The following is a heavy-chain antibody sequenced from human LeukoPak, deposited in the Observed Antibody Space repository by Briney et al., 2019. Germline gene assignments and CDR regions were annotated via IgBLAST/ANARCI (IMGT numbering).Heavy chain of an antibody. CDR2: IIPIFGTA. J-gene: IGHJ3*02. V-gene: IGHV1-69*13. Sequence: PVKVSCKASGGTFSSYAISWVRQAPGQGLEWMGGIIPIFGTANYAQKFQGGVTITADESTSTAYMELSSLRSEDTAVYYCARDRFPPGVSAFDIWGQGTMVTVSS. CDR3: ARDRFPPGVSAFDI. CDR1: GGTFSSYA. D-gene: IGHD2-21*01.